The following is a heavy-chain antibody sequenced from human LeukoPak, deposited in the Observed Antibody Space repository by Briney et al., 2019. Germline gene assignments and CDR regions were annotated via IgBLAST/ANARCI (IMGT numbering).Heavy chain of an antibody. J-gene: IGHJ6*04. CDR1: GYTFTSYG. CDR2: ISAYNGNT. V-gene: IGHV1-18*04. D-gene: IGHD2-2*01. Sequence: ASVKVSCKASGYTFTSYGISWVRQAPGQGLEWMGWISAYNGNTNYAQKLQGRVTTTTDTSTSTAYMELRSLRSDDTAVYYCARDFPIVVVPAAMRDYYGMDVWGKGTTVTVSS. CDR3: ARDFPIVVVPAAMRDYYGMDV.